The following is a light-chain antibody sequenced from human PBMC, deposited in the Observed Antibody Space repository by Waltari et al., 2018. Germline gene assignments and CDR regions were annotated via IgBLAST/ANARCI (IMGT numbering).Light chain of an antibody. CDR2: GAS. Sequence: EIVLTQSPGTLSLPPGERATLSRRASQSVSSSYLAWYQQKPGQSPRLLIFGASSRAAGIPDRFSGNGSGTDFTLTISRLEPEDFAVYYCQQYVSSPWTFGQGTKVEIK. CDR3: QQYVSSPWT. J-gene: IGKJ1*01. CDR1: QSVSSSY. V-gene: IGKV3-20*01.